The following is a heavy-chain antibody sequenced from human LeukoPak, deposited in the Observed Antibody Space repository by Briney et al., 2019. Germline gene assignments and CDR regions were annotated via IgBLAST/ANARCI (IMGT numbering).Heavy chain of an antibody. CDR1: GYTFTNYA. CDR2: INAGNGNT. J-gene: IGHJ4*02. Sequence: ASVKVSCKASGYTFTNYAMHWVRQAPGQRLERMGWINAGNGNTKYSQKFQGRVTITRDTSASTAYMELSSLRSEDTAVYYCARDGYDYVWGTKDYWGQGTLVTVSS. V-gene: IGHV1-3*01. D-gene: IGHD3-16*01. CDR3: ARDGYDYVWGTKDY.